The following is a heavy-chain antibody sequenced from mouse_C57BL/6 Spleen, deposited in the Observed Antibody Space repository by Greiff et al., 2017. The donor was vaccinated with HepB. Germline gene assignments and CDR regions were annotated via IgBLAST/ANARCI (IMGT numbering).Heavy chain of an antibody. CDR3: ARSNAHWYFDV. J-gene: IGHJ1*03. Sequence: QVQLKESGPELVKPGASVKLSCKASGYTFTSYDINWVKQRPGQGLEWIGWIYPRDGSTKYNEKFKGKATLTVDTSSSTAYMELHSLTSEDSAVYFCARSNAHWYFDVWGTGTTVTVSS. CDR1: GYTFTSYD. V-gene: IGHV1-85*01. CDR2: IYPRDGST.